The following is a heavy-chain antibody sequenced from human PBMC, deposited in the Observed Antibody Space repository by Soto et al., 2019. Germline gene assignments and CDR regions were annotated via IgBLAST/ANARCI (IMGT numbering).Heavy chain of an antibody. CDR2: IYYSGST. CDR1: GGSISSGGYY. J-gene: IGHJ6*02. D-gene: IGHD2-15*01. V-gene: IGHV4-31*03. Sequence: SETLSLTCTVSGGSISSGGYYWSWIRQHPGKGLEWIGYIYYSGSTYYNPSLKSRVTISVDTSKNQFSLKLSSVTAADTAVYYCARYCSGGSWRVYGMDVWGQGTTVTVSS. CDR3: ARYCSGGSWRVYGMDV.